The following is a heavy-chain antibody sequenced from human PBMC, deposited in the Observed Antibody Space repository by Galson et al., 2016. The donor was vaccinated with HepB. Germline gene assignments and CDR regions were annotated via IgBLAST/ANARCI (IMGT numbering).Heavy chain of an antibody. CDR1: GFTFNNFA. V-gene: IGHV3-30*04. D-gene: IGHD3/OR15-3a*01. CDR3: ARGSLFYDFWTGDDY. J-gene: IGHJ4*02. CDR2: ISYDGSND. Sequence: SLRLSCAASGFTFNNFAMNWVRQAPGKGLEWVALISYDGSNDFYADSVKGRFTVSRDNYRNILHLQMNSLRTEDTALYYCARGSLFYDFWTGDDYWGQGTLVTVSS.